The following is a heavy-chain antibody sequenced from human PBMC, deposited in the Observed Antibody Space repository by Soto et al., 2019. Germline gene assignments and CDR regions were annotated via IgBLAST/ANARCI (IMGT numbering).Heavy chain of an antibody. V-gene: IGHV3-23*01. CDR3: AKDQGVLLWFGELLYKSGNDAFDI. J-gene: IGHJ3*02. CDR1: GFTFSSYA. Sequence: GGSLRLSCAASGFTFSSYAMSWVRQAPGKGLEWVSAISGSGGSTYYADSVKGRFTISRDNSKNTLYLQMNSLRAEDTAVDYCAKDQGVLLWFGELLYKSGNDAFDIWGQGTMVTVSS. CDR2: ISGSGGST. D-gene: IGHD3-10*01.